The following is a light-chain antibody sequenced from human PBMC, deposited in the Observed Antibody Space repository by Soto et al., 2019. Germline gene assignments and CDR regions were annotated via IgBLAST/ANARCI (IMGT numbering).Light chain of an antibody. Sequence: QAVVTQPPSVSGAPGQRVTISCTGSNSNIGAGYDVHWYQQLPGTAPKLLIYGYNNRPSGVPDRFSGSKSGTSASLAITGLQAEDEADYYCQSYDSSLSGSVFGGGTKLTVL. V-gene: IGLV1-40*01. CDR2: GYN. CDR3: QSYDSSLSGSV. CDR1: NSNIGAGYD. J-gene: IGLJ2*01.